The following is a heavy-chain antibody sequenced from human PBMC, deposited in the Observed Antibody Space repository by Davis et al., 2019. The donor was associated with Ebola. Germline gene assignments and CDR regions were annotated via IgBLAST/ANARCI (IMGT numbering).Heavy chain of an antibody. CDR3: ARDQGYIAVAGTVGMDV. CDR1: GFRINDYG. Sequence: PGGSLRLSCAASGFRINDYGTHWVRQAPGKGLEWMAAIWYDGSKKYFADSVKGRFTISRDNAKNSVFLEMNSLRGEDTAVYFCARDQGYIAVAGTVGMDVWGRGTTVTVSS. CDR2: IWYDGSKK. D-gene: IGHD6-19*01. V-gene: IGHV3-33*01. J-gene: IGHJ6*02.